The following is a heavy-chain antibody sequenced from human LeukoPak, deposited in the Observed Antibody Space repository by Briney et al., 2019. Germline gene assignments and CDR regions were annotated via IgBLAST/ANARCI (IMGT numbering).Heavy chain of an antibody. CDR2: LYGNGEGI. V-gene: IGHV3-23*01. D-gene: IGHD3-22*01. CDR3: ASHHYYDSSGLDDYFDY. J-gene: IGHJ4*02. CDR1: GFDFSTYV. Sequence: GGSLRLSCAASGFDFSTYVMYWVRQAPGKGLEWVSALYGNGEGISYADSVKGRFAISRDNSKNTLYLQMNSLRAEDTAVYYCASHHYYDSSGLDDYFDYWGQGTLVTVSS.